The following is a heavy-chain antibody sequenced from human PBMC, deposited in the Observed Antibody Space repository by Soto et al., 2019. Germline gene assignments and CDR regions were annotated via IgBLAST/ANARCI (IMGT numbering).Heavy chain of an antibody. CDR3: AGVAPLYDFWSGYFNWFDP. Sequence: SVKGSCKASGGTFSSYAISWVRQAPGQGLEWMGGIIPIFGTANYSQRFQGRVTITADTSTSTAYMGLSSLRSEDTAVYYCAGVAPLYDFWSGYFNWFDPWGQGTRVTVSS. CDR2: IIPIFGTA. D-gene: IGHD3-3*01. CDR1: GGTFSSYA. V-gene: IGHV1-69*06. J-gene: IGHJ5*02.